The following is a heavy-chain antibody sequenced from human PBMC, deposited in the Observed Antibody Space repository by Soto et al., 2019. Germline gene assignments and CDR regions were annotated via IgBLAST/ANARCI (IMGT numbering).Heavy chain of an antibody. CDR1: GYSFTSYW. J-gene: IGHJ1*01. CDR3: ARAIEGSSSPEYFQH. CDR2: IYPGDSDT. V-gene: IGHV5-51*01. D-gene: IGHD6-6*01. Sequence: PGESLKISCKGSGYSFTSYWIGWVRQMPGKGLEWMGIIYPGDSDTRYSPSFQGQVTISADKSISTAYLQWSSLKASDTAMYYCARAIEGSSSPEYFQHWGQGTLVTVSS.